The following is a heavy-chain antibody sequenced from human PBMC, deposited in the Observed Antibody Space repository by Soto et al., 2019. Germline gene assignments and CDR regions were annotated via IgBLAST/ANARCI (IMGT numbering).Heavy chain of an antibody. J-gene: IGHJ4*02. D-gene: IGHD2-15*01. V-gene: IGHV3-15*01. Sequence: EVQLVESGGGLVKPGGSLRLSCAASGFTFSNAWMSWVRQAPGKGLEWVGRIKSTTDGGTTDYAAPVKGRFTISRDDSKNTLYLQMNSLKNEDTAVYYCTTETTYAQEKDCSGGSCYSDYWGQGPLVTVSS. CDR1: GFTFSNAW. CDR3: TTETTYAQEKDCSGGSCYSDY. CDR2: IKSTTDGGTT.